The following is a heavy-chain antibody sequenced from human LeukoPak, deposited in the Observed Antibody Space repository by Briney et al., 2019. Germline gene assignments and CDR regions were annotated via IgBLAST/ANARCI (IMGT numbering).Heavy chain of an antibody. CDR1: GGSISSSSYY. V-gene: IGHV4-39*07. Sequence: SETLSLTCTVSGGSISSSSYYWGWIRQPPGKGLEWIGSIYYSGSTYYNPSLKSRVTISVDKSKNQFSLKLSSVTAADTAVYYCAKDTRTISCLEYWGQGTLVTVSS. CDR2: IYYSGST. CDR3: AKDTRTISCLEY. D-gene: IGHD3-3*01. J-gene: IGHJ4*02.